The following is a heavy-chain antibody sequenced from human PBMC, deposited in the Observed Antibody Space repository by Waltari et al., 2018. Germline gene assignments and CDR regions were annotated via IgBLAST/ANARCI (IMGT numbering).Heavy chain of an antibody. V-gene: IGHV3-9*01. CDR1: GFNFHEHA. CDR3: AKGKRRFFDWLFDS. CDR2: ITSNGRSV. Sequence: EVKLEESGRGSAQPGGSLRLSCVASGFNFHEHAMHWVRQVPGKGLEWVSGITSNGRSVDYAASVKGRFTISRDNAKNSLYLQMNSLRVDDSALYYCAKGKRRFFDWLFDSWGQGTLVTVSS. J-gene: IGHJ5*01. D-gene: IGHD3-3*01.